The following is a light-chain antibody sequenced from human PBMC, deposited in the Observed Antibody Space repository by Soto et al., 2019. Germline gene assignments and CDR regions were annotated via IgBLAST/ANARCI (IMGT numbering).Light chain of an antibody. CDR1: QSVSTS. Sequence: EMVMTQSPATLSVSPGERATLSCRTSQSVSTSLAWYQLRPGQVPRLIVDGASARAAGIPARFSGSGSGTEFTLTISSLQSEDFAVYYCQQYQYWPPTFGQGSKVEI. V-gene: IGKV3-15*01. CDR2: GAS. CDR3: QQYQYWPPT. J-gene: IGKJ1*01.